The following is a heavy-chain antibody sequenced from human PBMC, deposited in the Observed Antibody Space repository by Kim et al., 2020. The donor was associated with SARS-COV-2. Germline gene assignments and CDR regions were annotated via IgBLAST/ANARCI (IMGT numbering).Heavy chain of an antibody. CDR1: GFTFSSYA. D-gene: IGHD3-10*01. Sequence: GGSLRLSCAASGFTFSSYAMSWVRQAPGKGLEWVSAISGSGGSTYYADSVKGRFTISRDNSKNTLYLQMNSLRAEDTAVYYCAKGLGSPMVRGVMFDYWGQGTLVTVSS. CDR2: ISGSGGST. J-gene: IGHJ4*02. V-gene: IGHV3-23*01. CDR3: AKGLGSPMVRGVMFDY.